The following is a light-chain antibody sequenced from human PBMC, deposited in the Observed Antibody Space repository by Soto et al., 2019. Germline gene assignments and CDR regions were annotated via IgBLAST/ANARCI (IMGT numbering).Light chain of an antibody. CDR1: KLGDKY. J-gene: IGLJ2*01. CDR3: QAWDSSTRVV. CDR2: QDS. Sequence: SYELTQPPSVSVSPGQTASITCSGDKLGDKYACWYQQKPGQSPVLVIYQDSKRPSGIPERFSGSNSGNTATLTFSGTQAMDEADYYCQAWDSSTRVVFGGGTKLTVL. V-gene: IGLV3-1*01.